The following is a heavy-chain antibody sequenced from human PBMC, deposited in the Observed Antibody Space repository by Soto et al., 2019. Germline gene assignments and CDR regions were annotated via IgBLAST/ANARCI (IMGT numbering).Heavy chain of an antibody. CDR3: ARDHEPWAAAGTVPH. CDR2: IKEDGSEK. CDR1: GFTFSNYC. D-gene: IGHD6-13*01. J-gene: IGHJ4*02. Sequence: GGSLRLSCAASGFTFSNYCMSWVRQAPGKGLEWVAYIKEDGSEKYYVDSVKGRFTISRDNAKNSLYLQMSSLRAEDTAVYYCARDHEPWAAAGTVPHWGQGTLVTVSS. V-gene: IGHV3-7*01.